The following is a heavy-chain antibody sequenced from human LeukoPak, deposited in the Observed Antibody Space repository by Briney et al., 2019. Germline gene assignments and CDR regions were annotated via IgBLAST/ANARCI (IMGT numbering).Heavy chain of an antibody. Sequence: GGSLRLSCAASGFTFSNYNMNWVRQAPGKGLVWVSRINSVGSSTSYADSVEGRFTISRDNAKNTLYLQMNSLRAEDTAVYYCARERTSGWDAFDFWGQGTLVTVSS. CDR3: ARERTSGWDAFDF. V-gene: IGHV3-74*01. CDR2: INSVGSST. D-gene: IGHD6-19*01. J-gene: IGHJ4*02. CDR1: GFTFSNYN.